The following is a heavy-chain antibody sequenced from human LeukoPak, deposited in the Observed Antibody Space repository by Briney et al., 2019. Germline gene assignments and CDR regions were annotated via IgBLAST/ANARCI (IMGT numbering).Heavy chain of an antibody. V-gene: IGHV3-74*01. CDR2: INKDGSST. J-gene: IGHJ4*02. CDR3: ARDPNWNQVDY. CDR1: GFTFSGHW. D-gene: IGHD1-20*01. Sequence: GGSLRLSCAASGFTFSGHWMHWVRQALGKGLVWVSRINKDGSSTDYADSVKGRFTISRDNAKNTLSLQMNSLRVEDTAVYYCARDPNWNQVDYWGQGTLVTVSS.